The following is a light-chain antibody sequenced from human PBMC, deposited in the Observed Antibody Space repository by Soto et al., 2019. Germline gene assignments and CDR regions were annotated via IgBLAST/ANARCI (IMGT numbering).Light chain of an antibody. Sequence: EIVMTKSPATMSVSPGATSTLSRRARQIISIGLAWYRQKPGQPPRLLIYGASTRATGTPARFSGSGSGTEFTLTISSLQSEDLALYFCQKYNKWPLITVGQGKRLEIK. CDR2: GAS. CDR3: QKYNKWPLIT. CDR1: QIISIG. V-gene: IGKV3D-15*01. J-gene: IGKJ5*01.